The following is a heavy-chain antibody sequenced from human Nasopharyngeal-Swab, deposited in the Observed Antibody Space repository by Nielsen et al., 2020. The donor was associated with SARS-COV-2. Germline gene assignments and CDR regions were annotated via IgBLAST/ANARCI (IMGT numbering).Heavy chain of an antibody. CDR2: ISWNSGSI. CDR3: AKDYEANPFYDSSGFLDY. V-gene: IGHV3-9*01. D-gene: IGHD3-22*01. CDR1: GFTFDDYG. Sequence: SLKLSCVVSGFTFDDYGMHWVRQAPGKGLEWVSGISWNSGSIDYADSVKGRFTISRDNAKNSLYLQMNSLRAEDTALYFCAKDYEANPFYDSSGFLDYWGQGTLVTVSS. J-gene: IGHJ4*02.